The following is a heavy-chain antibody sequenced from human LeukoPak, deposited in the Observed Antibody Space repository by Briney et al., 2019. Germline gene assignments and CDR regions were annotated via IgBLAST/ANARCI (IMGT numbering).Heavy chain of an antibody. CDR3: ARLNRVYSSGWNAFDI. Sequence: GESLKISCKGSGYSFTSYWIGWVRQVPGKGLEWMGIVYPGDSDTRYSSSFQGQVTISADKSISTAYLQWRSLKASDTAMYYCARLNRVYSSGWNAFDIWGQGTMVTVSS. D-gene: IGHD6-19*01. CDR1: GYSFTSYW. J-gene: IGHJ3*02. V-gene: IGHV5-51*01. CDR2: VYPGDSDT.